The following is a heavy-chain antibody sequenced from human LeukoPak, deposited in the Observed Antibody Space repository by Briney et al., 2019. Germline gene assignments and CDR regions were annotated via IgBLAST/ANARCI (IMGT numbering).Heavy chain of an antibody. CDR2: INPSRSP. CDR1: GDSLSRYS. V-gene: IGHV4-34*01. Sequence: KPSETLSLTCAVSGDSLSRYSWTWIRQPPGKGLEWLGEINPSRSPDYNPSLKSRATISVDTSKNQFSLRVASVTAADTAVYYCASVRHDPLEYYYYIDVWGKGTTVTVSS. CDR3: ASVRHDPLEYYYYIDV. D-gene: IGHD2/OR15-2a*01. J-gene: IGHJ6*03.